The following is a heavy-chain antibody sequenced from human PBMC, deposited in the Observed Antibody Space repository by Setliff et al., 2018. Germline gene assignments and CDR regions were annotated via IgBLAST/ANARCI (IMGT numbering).Heavy chain of an antibody. D-gene: IGHD3-3*01. V-gene: IGHV1-8*02. CDR2: MNPNSGNT. J-gene: IGHJ3*02. CDR1: GYTFTSYD. CDR3: ARPLSQFWSGYHTAAFDI. Sequence: GASVKVSCKASGYTFTSYDINWARQATGQGLEWMGWMNPNSGNTGYAQKFQGRVTMTRNTSISTAYMELSSLRSEDTAVYYCARPLSQFWSGYHTAAFDIWGQGTMVTVSS.